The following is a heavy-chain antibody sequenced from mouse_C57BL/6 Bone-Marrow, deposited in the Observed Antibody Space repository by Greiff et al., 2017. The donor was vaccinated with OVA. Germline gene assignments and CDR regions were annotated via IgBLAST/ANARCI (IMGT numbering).Heavy chain of an antibody. V-gene: IGHV1-82*01. J-gene: IGHJ3*01. D-gene: IGHD2-1*01. CDR2: IYPGDGDT. Sequence: VQLQQSGPELVKPGASVKISCKASGYAFSSSWMNWVKQRPGKGLEWIGRIYPGDGDTNYNGKFKGKATLTADKSSSTAYMQLSSLTSEDSAVYFCASPLLWSFAYWGQGTLVTVSA. CDR1: GYAFSSSW. CDR3: ASPLLWSFAY.